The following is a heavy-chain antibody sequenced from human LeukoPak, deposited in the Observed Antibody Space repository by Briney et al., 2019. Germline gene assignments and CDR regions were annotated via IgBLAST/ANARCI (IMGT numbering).Heavy chain of an antibody. Sequence: PSETLSLTCTVSGGSVSSGSYYWSWIRQPQGKGLEWIGYVYWTGNTNYNPSLKSRVTMSVDTSKNQFSLKLNSVTAADTAVYYCARDTGYSGSGTCYHNYFDWWGQGTLVTVSS. CDR1: GGSVSSGSYY. D-gene: IGHD1-26*01. J-gene: IGHJ4*02. CDR2: VYWTGNT. V-gene: IGHV4-61*01. CDR3: ARDTGYSGSGTCYHNYFDW.